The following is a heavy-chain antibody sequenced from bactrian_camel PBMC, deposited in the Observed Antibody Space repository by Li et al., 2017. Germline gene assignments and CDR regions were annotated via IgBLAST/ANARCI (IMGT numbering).Heavy chain of an antibody. V-gene: IGHV3S53*01. Sequence: VQLVESGGSLVQPGGSLRLSCAASVYISRFGCMAWWRQAPGREREEVAHIFIGGGTTVYADSVKGRFTIYQANDRITTYLQMNSVKPDDSATYYCAAGVRGLGCSSASSFPYWGQGTQVTVS. CDR2: IFIGGGT. CDR3: AAGVRGLGCSSASSFPY. J-gene: IGHJ4*01. D-gene: IGHD3*01. CDR1: VYISRFGC.